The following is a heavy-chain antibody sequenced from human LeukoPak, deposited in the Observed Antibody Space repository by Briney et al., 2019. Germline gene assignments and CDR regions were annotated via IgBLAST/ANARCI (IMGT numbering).Heavy chain of an antibody. D-gene: IGHD3-10*01. CDR1: GFTFSSYG. CDR2: IWYDGSHK. J-gene: IGHJ4*02. V-gene: IGHV3-33*01. Sequence: SGGSLRLSCAAPGFTFSSYGMHWVRQAPGKGMDWVADIWYDGSHKYYAVSVKGRFSISRDNSKNTLHLQMNSLRAEDTAVYYCARDLLLRFGELSGDSDYWGQGTLVTVS. CDR3: ARDLLLRFGELSGDSDY.